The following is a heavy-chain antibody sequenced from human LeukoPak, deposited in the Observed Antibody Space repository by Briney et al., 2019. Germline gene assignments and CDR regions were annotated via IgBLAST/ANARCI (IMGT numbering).Heavy chain of an antibody. CDR2: INHSGST. CDR1: GGSFSGYY. Sequence: ASETLSLTCAVYGGSFSGYYWSWIRQPPGKGLEWIGEINHSGSTNYNPSLKSRVTISVDTSKNQFSLKLSSVTAADTAVYYCARAFPAAAHASFDYWGQGTLVTVSS. D-gene: IGHD6-13*01. V-gene: IGHV4-34*01. CDR3: ARAFPAAAHASFDY. J-gene: IGHJ4*02.